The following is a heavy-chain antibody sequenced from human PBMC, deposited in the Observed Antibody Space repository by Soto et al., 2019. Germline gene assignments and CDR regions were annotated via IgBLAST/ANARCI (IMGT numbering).Heavy chain of an antibody. CDR1: GYTFTDFF. D-gene: IGHD5-12*01. CDR3: AKDKILPATIYGGAYNCFDP. CDR2: INPNSGAT. J-gene: IGHJ5*02. V-gene: IGHV1-2*02. Sequence: ASVKVSCKAYGYTFTDFFLHWLRQAPGQGLEWMGWINPNSGATNYAQKFQGRVAMTRDTSVNTAYMELSRLRSDDTAVYYCAKDKILPATIYGGAYNCFDPWGQGTLVTVSS.